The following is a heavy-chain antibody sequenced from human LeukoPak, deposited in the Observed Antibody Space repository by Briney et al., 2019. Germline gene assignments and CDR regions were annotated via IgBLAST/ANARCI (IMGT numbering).Heavy chain of an antibody. Sequence: GGSLRLSCAASGFTFSDYYMSWIRQAPGKGLEWVSYISSSGSTIYYADSVKGRFTISRGNAKNSLYLQMNSLRAEDMAVYYCAASFLRGYFDYWGQGTLVTVSS. V-gene: IGHV3-11*04. CDR2: ISSSGSTI. CDR3: AASFLRGYFDY. CDR1: GFTFSDYY. D-gene: IGHD3-3*02. J-gene: IGHJ4*02.